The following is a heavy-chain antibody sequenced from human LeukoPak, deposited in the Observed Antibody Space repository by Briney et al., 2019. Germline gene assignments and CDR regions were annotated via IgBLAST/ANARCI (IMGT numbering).Heavy chain of an antibody. CDR3: ARCTVVFDY. D-gene: IGHD4-23*01. V-gene: IGHV4-34*01. CDR1: GGSFSGYY. J-gene: IGHJ4*02. Sequence: SETLSLTCAVYGGSFSGYYWSWIRQPPGKGLEWIGEINHSGSTNYNPSLKSRVTISVDTSKNQFSLKLSSVTAADTAVYYCARCTVVFDYWGQGTLSPSPQ. CDR2: INHSGST.